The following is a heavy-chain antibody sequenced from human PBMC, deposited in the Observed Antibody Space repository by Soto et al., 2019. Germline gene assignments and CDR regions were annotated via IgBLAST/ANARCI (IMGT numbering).Heavy chain of an antibody. J-gene: IGHJ4*02. CDR1: GGSISSYY. V-gene: IGHV4-59*01. CDR3: ERWLQSPDFDD. CDR2: IYYSGST. Sequence: PSETLSLTCTVSGGSISSYYWSWIRQPPGKGLEWIGYIYYSGSTNYNPSLKSRVTISVDTSKNQFSLKLSSVTAADTAVYYCERWLQSPDFDDWGQGPLGTASS. D-gene: IGHD5-12*01.